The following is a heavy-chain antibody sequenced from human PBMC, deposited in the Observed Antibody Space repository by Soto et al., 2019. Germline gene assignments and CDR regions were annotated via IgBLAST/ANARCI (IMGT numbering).Heavy chain of an antibody. J-gene: IGHJ2*01. D-gene: IGHD3-3*01. CDR1: GYSFTSYW. Sequence: GESLKISCKGSGYSFTSYWIGWVRQMPGKGLEWMGTIYPGDSDTRYSPSFQGQVTISADKSISTAYLQWSSLKASDTAMYYCARHKRPYYDFWSGYWYFDLWGRGTLVTVSS. V-gene: IGHV5-51*01. CDR3: ARHKRPYYDFWSGYWYFDL. CDR2: IYPGDSDT.